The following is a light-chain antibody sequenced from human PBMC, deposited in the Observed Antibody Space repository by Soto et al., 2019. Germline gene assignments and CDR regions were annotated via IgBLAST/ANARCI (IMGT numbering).Light chain of an antibody. CDR3: LLYYGGGVV. Sequence: QAVVTQEPSLTVSPGGTVTLTCGPSTGAVTSGYYPNWFQQKPGQPPRALIYSTTYKHSWTPARFSGSLLGGKAALTLSGVQPEDEADYYCLLYYGGGVVFGGGTKLTVL. CDR2: STT. CDR1: TGAVTSGYY. J-gene: IGLJ2*01. V-gene: IGLV7-43*01.